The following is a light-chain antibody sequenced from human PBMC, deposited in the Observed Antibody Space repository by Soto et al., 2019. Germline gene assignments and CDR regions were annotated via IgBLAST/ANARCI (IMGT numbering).Light chain of an antibody. CDR3: QQYNSYPIT. J-gene: IGKJ4*01. V-gene: IGKV1-5*01. CDR1: QSISSW. Sequence: DIQMTQSPSTLIASVGDRVTITCRASQSISSWLAWYQQKPGKAPNLLIYDASSLESGVPSRFSGSGSVTDFTLTISSLQPDDFATYYFQQYNSYPITFGGGTKVAIK. CDR2: DAS.